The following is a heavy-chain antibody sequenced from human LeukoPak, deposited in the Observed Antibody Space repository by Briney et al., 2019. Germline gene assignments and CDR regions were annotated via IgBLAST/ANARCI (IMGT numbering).Heavy chain of an antibody. CDR3: ASNYYGSGSYLYAFDI. Sequence: SETLSLTCTVSGGSISSSSYYWGWIRQPPGKGLEWIGSIYYSGSTYYNPSLKSRVTISVDTSKNQFSLKLSSVTAADTAVYYCASNYYGSGSYLYAFDIWGQGTMVTVSS. CDR1: GGSISSSSYY. V-gene: IGHV4-39*07. D-gene: IGHD3-10*01. CDR2: IYYSGST. J-gene: IGHJ3*02.